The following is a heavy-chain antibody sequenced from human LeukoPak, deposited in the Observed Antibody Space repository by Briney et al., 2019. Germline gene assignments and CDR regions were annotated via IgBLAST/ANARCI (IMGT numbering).Heavy chain of an antibody. V-gene: IGHV3-7*01. Sequence: GGSLRLSCAVSGFTFRMTWVRQVPGKGLEWGANINQDGREKYYMDSMKGRLNISRDNTENSVFLQLTSLRPEDTGIYFCAKGRDYGDYWGQGTLVAVSS. J-gene: IGHJ4*02. CDR2: INQDGREK. CDR1: GFTFR. CDR3: AKGRDYGDY.